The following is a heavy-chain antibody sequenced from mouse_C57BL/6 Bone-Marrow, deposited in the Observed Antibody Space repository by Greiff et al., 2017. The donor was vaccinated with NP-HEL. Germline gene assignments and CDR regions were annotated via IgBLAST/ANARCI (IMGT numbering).Heavy chain of an antibody. D-gene: IGHD2-10*02. CDR3: ARAYGNYLDY. Sequence: ESGPGLVKPSQSLSLTCSVTGYSITSGYYWNWIRRFPGNKLEWVGSISYDGSHNYSPSLKNRISITRDTSTNQFFLKLNSVTAEDTATYYCARAYGNYLDYWGQGTTLTVSS. CDR1: GYSITSGYY. J-gene: IGHJ2*01. V-gene: IGHV3-6*01. CDR2: ISYDGSH.